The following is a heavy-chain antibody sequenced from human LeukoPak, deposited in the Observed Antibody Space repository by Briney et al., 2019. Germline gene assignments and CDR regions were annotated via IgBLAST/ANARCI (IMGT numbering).Heavy chain of an antibody. CDR1: GYRFTSYW. Sequence: GESLKISFKGSGYRFTSYWISWVRQMPGKGLEWMGRIDPSDSYTNYSPSFQGHVTISADKSISTAYLQWSSLKASDTAMYYCARQDGSGSYYNGDYWGQGTLVTVSS. CDR3: ARQDGSGSYYNGDY. CDR2: IDPSDSYT. J-gene: IGHJ4*02. D-gene: IGHD3-10*01. V-gene: IGHV5-10-1*01.